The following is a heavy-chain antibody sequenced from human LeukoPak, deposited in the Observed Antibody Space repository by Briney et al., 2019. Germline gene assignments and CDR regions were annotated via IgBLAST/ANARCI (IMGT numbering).Heavy chain of an antibody. CDR1: GFTVSSNF. Sequence: QSGGSLRLSCAASGFTVSSNFMNWVRQAPGKGLDWVSVIYSGGSTNYADSVKGRFTISRDSSKNTLYLQMNSLRAEDTAVYYCAGSGGAALDYWGQGTLVAVSS. J-gene: IGHJ4*02. D-gene: IGHD6-6*01. V-gene: IGHV3-66*01. CDR3: AGSGGAALDY. CDR2: IYSGGST.